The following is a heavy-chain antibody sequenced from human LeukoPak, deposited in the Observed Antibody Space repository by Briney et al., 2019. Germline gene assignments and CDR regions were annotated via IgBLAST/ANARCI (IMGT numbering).Heavy chain of an antibody. CDR3: AKDNFEYYDSSDY. V-gene: IGHV3-7*03. D-gene: IGHD3-22*01. Sequence: SGGSLRLSCEASGFTFNKYFMSWVRQAPGKGLEWVANIHQDGSEINYVDSVKGRFTISRDNSKNTLYLQMNSLRAEDTAVYYCAKDNFEYYDSSDYWGQGTLVTVSS. CDR2: IHQDGSEI. J-gene: IGHJ4*02. CDR1: GFTFNKYF.